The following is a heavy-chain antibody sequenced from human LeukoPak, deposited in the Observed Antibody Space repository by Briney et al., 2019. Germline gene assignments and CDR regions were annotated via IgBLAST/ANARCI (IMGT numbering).Heavy chain of an antibody. CDR2: ISVRAANI. D-gene: IGHD1-14*01. J-gene: IGHJ6*02. Sequence: GGSLRLSCAASGFGFGQYEMNWVRQAPGKGLEWIAYISVRAANIYYGDSAEGRFTISRDDAKNSLYLQMNGLRVEDTAIYYCAKDFPHWYEVPHGMDVWGQGTTVTV. V-gene: IGHV3-48*03. CDR3: AKDFPHWYEVPHGMDV. CDR1: GFGFGQYE.